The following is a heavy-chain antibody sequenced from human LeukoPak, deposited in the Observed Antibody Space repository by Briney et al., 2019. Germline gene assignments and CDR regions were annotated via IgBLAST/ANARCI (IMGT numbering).Heavy chain of an antibody. D-gene: IGHD1-26*01. CDR3: ARDLGGIYFDY. V-gene: IGHV4-39*07. Sequence: SETLSLTCTVSGGSISTTTYYWGWVRQLPGKGLEWIGSIYVSGSSYYNPSLKSRVSISVDTSKNQFSLKLTSVTAADTAVYYSARDLGGIYFDYWGQGTLVTVSS. CDR1: GGSISTTTYY. J-gene: IGHJ4*02. CDR2: IYVSGSS.